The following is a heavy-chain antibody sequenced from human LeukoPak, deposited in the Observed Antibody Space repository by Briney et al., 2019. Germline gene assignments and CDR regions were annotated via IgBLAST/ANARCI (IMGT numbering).Heavy chain of an antibody. Sequence: SETLSLTCAVYGGSFSGYYWSWIRQPPGKGLEWIGEINHSGSTNYNPSLKSRVTISVDTSKNLFSLKLSSVTAADTAVYYCARTKLNYGSGSYPFDYWGQGTLVTVSS. CDR1: GGSFSGYY. CDR2: INHSGST. J-gene: IGHJ4*02. CDR3: ARTKLNYGSGSYPFDY. D-gene: IGHD3-10*01. V-gene: IGHV4-34*01.